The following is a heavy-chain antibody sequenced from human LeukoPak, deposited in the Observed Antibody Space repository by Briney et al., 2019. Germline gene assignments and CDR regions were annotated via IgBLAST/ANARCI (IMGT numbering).Heavy chain of an antibody. CDR2: ISYDGSNK. Sequence: SGGSLRLSCAASGFTFSSYGMDWVRQAPGKGLEWVAVISYDGSNKYYADSVKGRFTISRDNSKNTLYLQMNSLRAEDTAVYYCAEDRYSYAFEYFQHWGQGTLVTVSS. CDR3: AEDRYSYAFEYFQH. V-gene: IGHV3-30*18. J-gene: IGHJ1*01. D-gene: IGHD5-18*01. CDR1: GFTFSSYG.